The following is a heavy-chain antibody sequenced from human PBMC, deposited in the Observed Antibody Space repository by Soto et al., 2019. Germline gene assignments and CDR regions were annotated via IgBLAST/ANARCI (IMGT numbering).Heavy chain of an antibody. J-gene: IGHJ3*02. CDR2: ISSSSNHV. Sequence: EVQLVESGGGLVKPGGSLRLSCAASGFSFSSYSINWVRQAPGKGLEWVSSISSSSNHVYYADSVKGRFTISRDNAKSSLFLQMNSLRTDDTAVYYCARDLPLYTGVFDMWGQGTMVTVSS. V-gene: IGHV3-21*01. D-gene: IGHD2-2*02. CDR1: GFSFSSYS. CDR3: ARDLPLYTGVFDM.